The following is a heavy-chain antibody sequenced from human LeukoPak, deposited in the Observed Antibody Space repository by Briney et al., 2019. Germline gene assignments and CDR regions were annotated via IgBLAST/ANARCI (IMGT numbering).Heavy chain of an antibody. D-gene: IGHD2-2*01. CDR1: GGSIWTSDYY. CDR3: VGHCCSTPSKRTFDI. CDR2: ISDGGST. J-gene: IGHJ3*02. V-gene: IGHV4-39*01. Sequence: SETLSLTCTVSGGSIWTSDYYWGCIRQFPGKGLEWIGTISDGGSTYYNPSLKSRVIISVDTSKNQFSLKLSSVTAADTAVYYCVGHCCSTPSKRTFDIWGQGTLVTVSS.